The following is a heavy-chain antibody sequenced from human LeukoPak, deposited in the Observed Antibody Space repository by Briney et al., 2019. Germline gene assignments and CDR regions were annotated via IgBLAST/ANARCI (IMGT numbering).Heavy chain of an antibody. CDR3: ARGHYGMDV. CDR1: GFTFDDYA. J-gene: IGHJ6*02. Sequence: GGSLRLSCAASGFTFDDYAMHWVRHAPGKGLEWVSGISWNSGSIGYADSVKGRFTISRDNAKNSLYLQMNSLRAEDTAVYYCARGHYGMDVWGQGTTVTVSS. V-gene: IGHV3-9*01. CDR2: ISWNSGSI.